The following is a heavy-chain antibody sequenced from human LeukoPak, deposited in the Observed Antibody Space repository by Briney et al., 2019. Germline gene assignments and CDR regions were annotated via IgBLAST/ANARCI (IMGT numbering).Heavy chain of an antibody. CDR1: GYTFTSYA. CDR2: INPSGGST. V-gene: IGHV1-46*01. CDR3: ARARALGGYPSN. J-gene: IGHJ4*02. D-gene: IGHD3-16*02. Sequence: ASVKVSCKASGYTFTSYAMNWVRQAPGQGLEWMGIINPSGGSTSYAQKFQGRVTMTRDTSTSTVYMELSSLRSEDTAVYYYARARALGGYPSNWGQGTLVTVSS.